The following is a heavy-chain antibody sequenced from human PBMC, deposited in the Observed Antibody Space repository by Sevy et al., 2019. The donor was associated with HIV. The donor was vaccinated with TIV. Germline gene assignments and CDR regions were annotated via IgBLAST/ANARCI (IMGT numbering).Heavy chain of an antibody. Sequence: GGSLRLSCAASGFSVSRNHINWVRQAPGKGQEWISVIYSDGTTQYADSVKGRITISRDNSNNKLYIQVSSRRADETAVYYCARRVSGAWYFDFWGQGTLVTVSS. V-gene: IGHV3-53*01. CDR2: IYSDGTT. J-gene: IGHJ4*02. CDR3: ARRVSGAWYFDF. CDR1: GFSVSRNH. D-gene: IGHD3-10*01.